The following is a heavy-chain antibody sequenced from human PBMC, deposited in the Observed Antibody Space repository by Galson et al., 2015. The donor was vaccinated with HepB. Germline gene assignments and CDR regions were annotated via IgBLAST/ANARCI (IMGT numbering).Heavy chain of an antibody. Sequence: SLRLSCAASGFTVSSNYMSWVRQAPGKGLEWVSVIYSGGSTYYADSVKGRFTISRDNSKNTLYLQMNSLRAEDTAVYYCARGGSPVLLWSGFDPWGQGTLVTVSS. D-gene: IGHD3-10*02. CDR1: GFTVSSNY. CDR2: IYSGGST. CDR3: ARGGSPVLLWSGFDP. V-gene: IGHV3-66*01. J-gene: IGHJ5*02.